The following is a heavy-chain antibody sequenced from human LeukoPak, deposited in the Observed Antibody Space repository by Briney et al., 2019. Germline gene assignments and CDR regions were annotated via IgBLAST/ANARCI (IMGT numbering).Heavy chain of an antibody. CDR1: GYSFTSYW. CDR3: ARSAATRSIAVAGTGLDY. V-gene: IGHV5-10-1*01. J-gene: IGHJ4*02. CDR2: IDPSDSYT. D-gene: IGHD6-19*01. Sequence: GESLRISCKGSGYSFTSYWISWVRQMPGKGLERMGRIDPSDSYTNYSPSFQGHVTISADKSISTAYLQWSSLKASDTAMYYCARSAATRSIAVAGTGLDYWGQGTLVTVSS.